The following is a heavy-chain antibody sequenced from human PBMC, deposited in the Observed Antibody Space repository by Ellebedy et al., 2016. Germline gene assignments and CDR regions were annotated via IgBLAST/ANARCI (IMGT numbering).Heavy chain of an antibody. CDR2: MNPNSGNT. CDR1: AYTFTSHN. Sequence: ASVKVSCXTSAYTFTSHNINWVRQAAGQGLEWMGWMNPNSGNTGYAENFQGRVTMTRNTSVTTAYMELSMELSSLKSEDTAVYYCSRGDYWGQGTLVTVSS. J-gene: IGHJ4*02. CDR3: SRGDY. V-gene: IGHV1-8*01.